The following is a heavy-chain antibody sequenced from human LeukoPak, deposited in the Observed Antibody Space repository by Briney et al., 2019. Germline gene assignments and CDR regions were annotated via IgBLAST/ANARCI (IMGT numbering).Heavy chain of an antibody. CDR1: GGSIRSSSYY. D-gene: IGHD6-13*01. Sequence: PSETLSLTCTVSGGSIRSSSYYWGWIRQPPGKGLEWISYVSSSGTTIYYADSVKGRFTISRDNAKNSLYLQLNSVRAEDTAVYYCARVPIAAAGHDYWGQGTLVTVSS. J-gene: IGHJ4*02. CDR3: ARVPIAAAGHDY. V-gene: IGHV3-11*04. CDR2: VSSSGTTI.